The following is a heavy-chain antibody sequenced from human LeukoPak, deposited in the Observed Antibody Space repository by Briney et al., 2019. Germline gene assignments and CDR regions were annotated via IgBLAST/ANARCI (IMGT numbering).Heavy chain of an antibody. Sequence: GGSLRLSCAASGFTFSDYYMSCIRQAPGKGLEWVSFISSSSSNINYADSVKGRFTISRDNAKNSLYLQMNSLRAEDTAVYYCARSGTGYEKAFFDYWGRGTLVTVSS. V-gene: IGHV3-11*06. CDR2: ISSSSSNI. J-gene: IGHJ4*02. D-gene: IGHD5-12*01. CDR3: ARSGTGYEKAFFDY. CDR1: GFTFSDYY.